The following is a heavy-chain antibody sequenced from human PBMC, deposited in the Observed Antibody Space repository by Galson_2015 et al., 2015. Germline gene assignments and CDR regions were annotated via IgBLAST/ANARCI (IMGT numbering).Heavy chain of an antibody. Sequence: SLRLSCAASGFTFDDYAMHWVRQAPGKGLEWVSGISWNSGSIAYADSVKGRFTISRDNGKNSLYLQMNSLRDEDTALYYCGKDVNYYDSGDYFRGYYFGMDVWGQGTTVTVSS. CDR2: ISWNSGSI. CDR1: GFTFDDYA. CDR3: GKDVNYYDSGDYFRGYYFGMDV. V-gene: IGHV3-9*01. J-gene: IGHJ6*02. D-gene: IGHD3-22*01.